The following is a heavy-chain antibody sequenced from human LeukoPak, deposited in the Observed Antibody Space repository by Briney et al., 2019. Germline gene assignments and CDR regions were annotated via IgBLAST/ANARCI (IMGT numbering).Heavy chain of an antibody. D-gene: IGHD3-10*01. J-gene: IGHJ4*02. Sequence: PSETLSVTCTVSGDSIASSPYYWGWIRQPPEKGLEWIASVYYSGTTFYNPSLKSRVTMSVYTSNNQFSLKLRSVTAADTALYFCARRGMVRGAMVDNWGQGTLVTVSS. CDR2: VYYSGTT. V-gene: IGHV4-39*01. CDR3: ARRGMVRGAMVDN. CDR1: GDSIASSPYY.